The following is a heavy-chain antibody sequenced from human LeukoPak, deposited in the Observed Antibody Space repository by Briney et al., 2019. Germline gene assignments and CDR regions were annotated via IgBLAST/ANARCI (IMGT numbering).Heavy chain of an antibody. CDR2: ISCKGDRT. J-gene: IGHJ6*02. D-gene: IGHD3-3*01. V-gene: IGHV3-23*01. Sequence: GGSLRLSCEASGFSFSNYAMDWVRQAPGKGLEWVSLISCKGDRTVYADSVKGRFTISRDNSKSTVYLQMNSLRAEDTAVYYCARDKYYDFWSGYFTEKAHGMDVWGQGTTVTVSS. CDR3: ARDKYYDFWSGYFTEKAHGMDV. CDR1: GFSFSNYA.